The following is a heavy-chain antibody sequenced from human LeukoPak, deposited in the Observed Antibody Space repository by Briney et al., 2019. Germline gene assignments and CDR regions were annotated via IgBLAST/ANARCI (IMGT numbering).Heavy chain of an antibody. Sequence: SETLSLTCTVSGGSISSYYWSLIRQPPGKGLEWIGYIYYSGSTNYNPSLKSRVTISVDTSKNQFSLKLSSVTAADTAVYYCARDKVTPYYGMDVWGQGTTVTVSS. CDR1: GGSISSYY. D-gene: IGHD4-23*01. CDR3: ARDKVTPYYGMDV. J-gene: IGHJ6*02. V-gene: IGHV4-59*01. CDR2: IYYSGST.